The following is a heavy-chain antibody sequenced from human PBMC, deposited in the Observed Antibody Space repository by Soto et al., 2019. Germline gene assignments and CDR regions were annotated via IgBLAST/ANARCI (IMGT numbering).Heavy chain of an antibody. J-gene: IGHJ6*04. V-gene: IGHV1-69*06. CDR1: GGTFSSYA. D-gene: IGHD3-3*01. CDR3: ARVGYIFWSGYHDYGMDV. Sequence: QVRLVQSGAEVKKPGSSVKVSCEAYGGTFSSYAVTWVRQAPGQGLEWMGGIIPIVTTPNYAQKFQGRLTVSAAKATSTSYMGLSSLRSEDTGVYCCARVGYIFWSGYHDYGMDVWGKGPTVIVS. CDR2: IIPIVTTP.